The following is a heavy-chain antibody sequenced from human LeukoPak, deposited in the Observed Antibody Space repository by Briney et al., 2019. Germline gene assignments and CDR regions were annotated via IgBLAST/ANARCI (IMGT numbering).Heavy chain of an antibody. V-gene: IGHV3-23*01. D-gene: IGHD6-13*01. CDR2: ISGSGDST. CDR3: AKQRGLGIAAASNY. CDR1: GFTFSGYA. Sequence: GGSLRLSCAASGFTFSGYAMSWVRQAPGKGLEWVSAISGSGDSTYYADSVKGRFTISRDNSKNTLYLQMNSLRAEDTAVYYCAKQRGLGIAAASNYWGQGTLVTVSS. J-gene: IGHJ4*02.